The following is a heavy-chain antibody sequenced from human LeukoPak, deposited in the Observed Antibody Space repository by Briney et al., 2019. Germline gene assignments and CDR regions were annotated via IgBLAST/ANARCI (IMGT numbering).Heavy chain of an antibody. CDR1: GFTFSDYA. J-gene: IGHJ6*02. Sequence: PGGSLRLSCAASGFTFSDYAMSWVRQAPGKGLEWVSAISDRGDRTWDADSVKGRVTISRDNYKNTLFLQMNSLRAEDTAIYYCAKGLDIVVPYYAMDVWGQGTTVTVSS. CDR2: ISDRGDRT. V-gene: IGHV3-23*01. D-gene: IGHD2-2*01. CDR3: AKGLDIVVPYYAMDV.